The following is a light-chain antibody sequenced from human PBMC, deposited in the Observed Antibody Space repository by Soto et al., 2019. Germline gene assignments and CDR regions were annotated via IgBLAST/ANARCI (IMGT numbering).Light chain of an antibody. CDR1: QGIGNY. CDR2: TSS. Sequence: DSHIIHTPSSLSASVGDRVTITCRASQGIGNYLAWYQQKPGKVPKLLIYTSSTLQSGVPSRFSGSGSGTDFTLTISNLQPEDVATYYCQKHNAAPLTFGGGTKVDIK. V-gene: IGKV1-27*01. CDR3: QKHNAAPLT. J-gene: IGKJ4*01.